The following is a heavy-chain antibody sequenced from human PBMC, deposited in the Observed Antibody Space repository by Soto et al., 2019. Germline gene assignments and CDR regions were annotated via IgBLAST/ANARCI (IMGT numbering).Heavy chain of an antibody. Sequence: QVQLVQSGPEVKKPGASVKVSCKASGYTFSSYGISWVRQAPGQGFEWMAWISVDNGNTNFAQRFQGRVTITTATGASTSYMELSRLGSDGAAIYCCARFNQADYRNPTGHPYYYYMDVCGEGTRVTVSS. CDR2: ISVDNGNT. V-gene: IGHV1-18*01. CDR1: GYTFSSYG. J-gene: IGHJ6*03. CDR3: ARFNQADYRNPTGHPYYYYMDV. D-gene: IGHD4-4*01.